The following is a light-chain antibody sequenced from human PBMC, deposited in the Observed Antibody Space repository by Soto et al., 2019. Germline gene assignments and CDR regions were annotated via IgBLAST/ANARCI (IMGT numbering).Light chain of an antibody. CDR1: AGTVTSDHY. Sequence: QAVVTQERSLTVSPGGTVTLTCGSSAGTVTSDHYPYWFQQKPGQAPRTLIYDTVNKESWTPARFSGSLLGGRAALTLSGAQPEDEADYYCMLSYYAAGVLGGGTQLTVL. V-gene: IGLV7-46*01. CDR3: MLSYYAAGV. CDR2: DTV. J-gene: IGLJ2*01.